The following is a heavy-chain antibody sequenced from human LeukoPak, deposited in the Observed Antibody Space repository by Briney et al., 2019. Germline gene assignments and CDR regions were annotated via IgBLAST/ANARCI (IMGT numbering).Heavy chain of an antibody. CDR2: MTPSNGNT. CDR1: GYTFTAYD. V-gene: IGHV1-8*02. D-gene: IGHD3-10*01. Sequence: EASVTVSCKASGYTFTAYDINWVRQAAGQGLEWMGWMTPSNGNTGYAQTFQGRVTIARDTSISTAYMELSGLKSDDTAVYYCARSGTGDERIGVDYWGQGTLVTVSS. CDR3: ARSGTGDERIGVDY. J-gene: IGHJ4*02.